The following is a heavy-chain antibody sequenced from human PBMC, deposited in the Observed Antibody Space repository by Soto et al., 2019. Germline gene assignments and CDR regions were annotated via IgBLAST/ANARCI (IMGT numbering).Heavy chain of an antibody. CDR3: AKYSSSGFDAFDI. D-gene: IGHD6-6*01. Sequence: GGSLRLSCAASGFTFSSSAMSWVRQAPGKGLEWVSAISGSGGSTYYADSVKGRFTISRDNSKNTLYLQMNSLRAEDTAVYYCAKYSSSGFDAFDIWGQGTMVTVSS. CDR1: GFTFSSSA. CDR2: ISGSGGST. J-gene: IGHJ3*02. V-gene: IGHV3-23*01.